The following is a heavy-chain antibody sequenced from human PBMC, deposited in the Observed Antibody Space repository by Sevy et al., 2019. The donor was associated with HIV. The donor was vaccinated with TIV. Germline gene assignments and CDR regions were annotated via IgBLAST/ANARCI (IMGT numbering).Heavy chain of an antibody. CDR1: GGSFSGSY. Sequence: SETLSLTCAVYGGSFSGSYWSWIRQPPGKGLEWIGEISHSGSTNYNPSLKSRVTISVDTSKNQFSLKLSSVTAADTAVYYCTRARKKYYDILTGYSNSDYYYYMDVWGKGTTVTVSS. CDR2: ISHSGST. V-gene: IGHV4-34*01. D-gene: IGHD3-9*01. CDR3: TRARKKYYDILTGYSNSDYYYYMDV. J-gene: IGHJ6*03.